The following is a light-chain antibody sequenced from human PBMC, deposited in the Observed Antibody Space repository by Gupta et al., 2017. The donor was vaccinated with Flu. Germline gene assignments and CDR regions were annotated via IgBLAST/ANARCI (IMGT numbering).Light chain of an antibody. Sequence: DIQMTQSPSTLSASVGDRVDITCRASQTINTWLAWYQQKPGKAPKLLIYKASSLDSGIPSRFSGSGSGTEFTLTISSLQPDDFATYFCQQYKSFSPAFGQGTKVDIK. CDR2: KAS. V-gene: IGKV1-5*03. CDR3: QQYKSFSPA. CDR1: QTINTW. J-gene: IGKJ1*01.